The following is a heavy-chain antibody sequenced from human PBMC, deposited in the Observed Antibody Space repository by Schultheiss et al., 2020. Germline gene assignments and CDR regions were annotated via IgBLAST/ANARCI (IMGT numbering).Heavy chain of an antibody. CDR1: GGSISSSNW. V-gene: IGHV4-4*02. CDR3: ARDYGYGSSWYTPYYYYGMDV. J-gene: IGHJ6*02. CDR2: IYHSGST. D-gene: IGHD6-13*01. Sequence: SETLSLTCAVSGGSISSSNWWSWVRQPPGKGLEWIGEIYHSGSTNYNPSLKSRVTISVDTSKNQFSLKLSSVTAADTAVYYCARDYGYGSSWYTPYYYYGMDVWGQGTTVTVSS.